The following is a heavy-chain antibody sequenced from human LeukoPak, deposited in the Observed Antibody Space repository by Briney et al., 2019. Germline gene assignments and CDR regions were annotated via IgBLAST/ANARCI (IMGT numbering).Heavy chain of an antibody. D-gene: IGHD4-23*01. V-gene: IGHV3-21*01. Sequence: PGGSLRLSCAVSGFTFSDYSMKWVRQAPGKGLEWVSAIIKSGSHIYYADSVKGRFTISRDNANNSLYLQMTGLRDEDTAVYYCARGRGGDNSNWFDPWGPGTLVTVSS. CDR1: GFTFSDYS. J-gene: IGHJ5*02. CDR3: ARGRGGDNSNWFDP. CDR2: IIKSGSHI.